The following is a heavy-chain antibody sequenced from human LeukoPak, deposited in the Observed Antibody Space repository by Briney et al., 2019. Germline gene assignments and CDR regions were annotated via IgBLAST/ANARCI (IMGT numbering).Heavy chain of an antibody. J-gene: IGHJ4*02. V-gene: IGHV4-59*01. CDR2: IYYDGST. D-gene: IGHD5-12*01. CDR3: ATSSGYLRFDY. CDR1: GGSISSYY. Sequence: KPSETLSLTCTVSGGSISSYYWSWIRQPPGKGLEWIGYIYYDGSTNYNPSLKGRVTISVDTSKNQFSLKLSSVTAADTAVYYCATSSGYLRFDYWGQGTLVTVSS.